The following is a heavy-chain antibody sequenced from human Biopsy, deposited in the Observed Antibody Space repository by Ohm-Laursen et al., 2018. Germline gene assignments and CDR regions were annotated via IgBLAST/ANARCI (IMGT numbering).Heavy chain of an antibody. CDR2: IFYRGST. J-gene: IGHJ5*02. CDR3: ARDYDTSGYYYVS. V-gene: IGHV4-39*01. CDR1: GGSISNNNYY. D-gene: IGHD3-22*01. Sequence: SETLSLTCIVSGGSISNNNYYWGWLRQPPGKGLEWIGSIFYRGSTHYKPSLKSRVNISVDTSKNQFSLKLNSVTAADTAVYYCARDYDTSGYYYVSWGQGTLVTVSS.